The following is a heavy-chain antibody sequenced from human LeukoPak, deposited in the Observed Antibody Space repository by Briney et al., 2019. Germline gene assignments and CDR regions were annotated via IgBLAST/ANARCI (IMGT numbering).Heavy chain of an antibody. Sequence: SETLSLTCTASGASISRYYWSWIRQPPGKGLEWIGYVYNSGTTNYNPSLKSRVTISVDTFKNQFSLKLTSVTVADTAVYYCAQTTGWPGFDYWGQGTLVTVSS. CDR2: VYNSGTT. V-gene: IGHV4-59*01. D-gene: IGHD6-19*01. CDR3: AQTTGWPGFDY. J-gene: IGHJ4*02. CDR1: GASISRYY.